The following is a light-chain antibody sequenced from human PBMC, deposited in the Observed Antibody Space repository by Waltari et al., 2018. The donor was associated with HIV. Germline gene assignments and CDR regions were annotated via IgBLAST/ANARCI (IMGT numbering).Light chain of an antibody. CDR3: CSYAGTSTYVA. CDR2: EVS. CDR1: SSDVGSYNL. J-gene: IGLJ2*01. Sequence: QSALTQPASVSGSPGQSITISCTGTSSDVGSYNLVSWDQQHPGKAPKLTIYEVSKRPSWVSNRFDGSKSGNTASLTISGLQAEDEADYYCCSYAGTSTYVAFGGGTKLTVL. V-gene: IGLV2-23*02.